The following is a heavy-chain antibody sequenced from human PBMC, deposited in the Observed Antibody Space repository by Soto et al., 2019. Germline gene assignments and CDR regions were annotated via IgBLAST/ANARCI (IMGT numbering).Heavy chain of an antibody. CDR2: ISYDGSNK. V-gene: IGHV3-30-3*01. CDR1: GFTFSSYA. J-gene: IGHJ4*02. D-gene: IGHD6-19*01. Sequence: PGGSLRLSCAASGFTFSSYAMHLVRQAPGKGLEWVEVISYDGSNKYYADSVKGRFTISRDNSKDTLYLQMNSLRAEDKAVYYCARDATLQAVAGTLRNRGQGPLVPVSS. CDR3: ARDATLQAVAGTLRN.